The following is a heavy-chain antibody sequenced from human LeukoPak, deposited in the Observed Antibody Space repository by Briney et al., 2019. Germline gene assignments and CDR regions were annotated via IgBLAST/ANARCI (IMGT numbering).Heavy chain of an antibody. Sequence: PGGSLRLSCAASGVTFSSYAMTWVRQAPGKGLEWVSGISSGGNTYYADSVKGRFTISRDNSKNTLDLQMDSLRAEDTAIYYCAKRLDYFDHWGQGTLVTVSS. V-gene: IGHV3-23*01. CDR3: AKRLDYFDH. D-gene: IGHD3-16*01. J-gene: IGHJ4*02. CDR2: ISSGGNT. CDR1: GVTFSSYA.